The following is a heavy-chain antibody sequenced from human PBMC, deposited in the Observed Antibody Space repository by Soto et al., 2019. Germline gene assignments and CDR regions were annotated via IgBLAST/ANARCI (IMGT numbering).Heavy chain of an antibody. CDR1: GYTFTSYY. D-gene: IGHD3-3*01. V-gene: IGHV1-46*01. J-gene: IGHJ6*02. CDR2: INPSGDVT. Sequence: ASVKVSCKESGYTFTSYYLRSVRQAPGQGLEWMGIINPSGDVTTYAQKFQGRVTMTRDTSTSTVYMEVSSLRSEDTAVYYCARDTSDLWSGPPGGMDVWGQGTTVTVSS. CDR3: ARDTSDLWSGPPGGMDV.